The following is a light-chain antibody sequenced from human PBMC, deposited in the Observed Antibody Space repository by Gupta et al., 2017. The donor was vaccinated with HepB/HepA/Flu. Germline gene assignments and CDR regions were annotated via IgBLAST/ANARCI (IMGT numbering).Light chain of an antibody. Sequence: QSMLTQPPPASGTPAQRVTISCSGSSSNIGSNYVYWYQQLPGTAPKLLIYRNNQRPSGVPDRFSGSKSGTSASLAISGLRAEDEADYYCAAWDDSLSGWVFGGGTKLTVL. CDR2: RNN. CDR1: SSNIGSNY. CDR3: AAWDDSLSGWV. V-gene: IGLV1-47*01. J-gene: IGLJ3*02.